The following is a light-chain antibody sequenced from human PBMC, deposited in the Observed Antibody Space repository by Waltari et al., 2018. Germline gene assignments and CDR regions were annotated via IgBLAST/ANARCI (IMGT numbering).Light chain of an antibody. V-gene: IGKV3-11*01. CDR2: EAS. J-gene: IGKJ4*01. CDR1: ESVSNS. CDR3: QQRFSWPPT. Sequence: VVTQSPATLSLSPGERATLPCTASESVSNSLAWYQQKPGQGPRLLIYEASNRATGIPARFSGSGSGTDFTLTINNVEPEDFALYFCQQRFSWPPTFGGGTKVDI.